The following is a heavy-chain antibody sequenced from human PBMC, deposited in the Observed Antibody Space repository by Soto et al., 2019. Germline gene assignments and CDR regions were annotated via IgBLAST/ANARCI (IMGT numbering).Heavy chain of an antibody. CDR3: ARARNYYDGWWFDP. J-gene: IGHJ5*02. CDR2: IIAYNGNT. D-gene: IGHD3-22*01. CDR1: GGTFSSYA. V-gene: IGHV1-18*01. Sequence: EASVKVSCKASGGTFSSYAISWVLQAPGQGLEWMGWIIAYNGNTNYAQKFQGRVTMTTDTSTSTAYMELRSLRSDDTAVYYCARARNYYDGWWFDPWGNGTLVTVSS.